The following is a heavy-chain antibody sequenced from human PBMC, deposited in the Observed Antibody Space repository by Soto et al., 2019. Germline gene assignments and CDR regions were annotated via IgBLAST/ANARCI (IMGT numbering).Heavy chain of an antibody. V-gene: IGHV1-69*12. CDR1: GGTFSSYA. J-gene: IGHJ6*02. CDR2: IIPIFGTA. D-gene: IGHD6-25*01. CDR3: ARQGAALRDYYYGMDV. Sequence: QVQLVQSGAEVKKPGSSVKVSCKASGGTFSSYAISWVRQAPGQGLEWMGGIIPIFGTANYAQKFQGRVTITADESTSTAYRELISLRSEDTAVYYCARQGAALRDYYYGMDVWGQGTTVTVSS.